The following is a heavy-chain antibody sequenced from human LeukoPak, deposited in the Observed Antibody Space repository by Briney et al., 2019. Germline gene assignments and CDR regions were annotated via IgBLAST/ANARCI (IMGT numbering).Heavy chain of an antibody. CDR3: ARMYLSGWSHVDY. CDR2: INDSGST. CDR1: GGSISSYY. D-gene: IGHD6-19*01. J-gene: IGHJ4*02. V-gene: IGHV4-59*01. Sequence: SETLSLTCTVSGGSISSYYWSWVRQPPGKGLEWIGYINDSGSTNYNPSLKSRVTISVDTSKNQFSLKLSSLIAADTAIYYCARMYLSGWSHVDYWGQGTLVTVSS.